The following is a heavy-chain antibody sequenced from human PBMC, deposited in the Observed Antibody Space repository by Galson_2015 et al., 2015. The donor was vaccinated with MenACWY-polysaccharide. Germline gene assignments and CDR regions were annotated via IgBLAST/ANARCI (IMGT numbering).Heavy chain of an antibody. CDR3: AISRGFSSGWIFFDY. D-gene: IGHD6-19*01. CDR2: ISGTGDSI. CDR1: GFTFSSNA. J-gene: IGHJ4*02. V-gene: IGHV3-23*01. Sequence: SLRLSCATSGFTFSSNAMSWVRQAPGKGLEWISAISGTGDSIRYADSVKGRFTISRDASKHTPSLQMSSLRAEDTALYYCAISRGFSSGWIFFDYWGQGTLITVSA.